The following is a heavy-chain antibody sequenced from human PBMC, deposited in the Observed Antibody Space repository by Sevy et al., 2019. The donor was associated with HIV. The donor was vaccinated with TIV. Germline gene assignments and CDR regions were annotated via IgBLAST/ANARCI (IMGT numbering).Heavy chain of an antibody. CDR3: ASQYSSTSFTEN. CDR2: ISSSSSYI. CDR1: GFTFSSYS. V-gene: IGHV3-21*01. Sequence: GESLKISCAASGFTFSSYSMNWVRQAPGKGLEWVSSISSSSSYIYYADSVKGRFTNSRDNAKNSLYLQMNSLRAEDTAVYYCASQYSSTSFTENWGQGTLVTVSS. J-gene: IGHJ4*02. D-gene: IGHD2-2*01.